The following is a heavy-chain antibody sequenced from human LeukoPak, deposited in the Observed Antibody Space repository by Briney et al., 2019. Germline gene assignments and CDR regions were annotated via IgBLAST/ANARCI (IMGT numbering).Heavy chain of an antibody. Sequence: SETLSLTCTDSGGSVSSGSYYWSWIRQPPGKGLEWIGYIYYSGSTNYNPSLKSRVTISVDTSKNQFSLKLSSVTAADTAVYYCARGQRKVLLWFGELLYYFDYWGQGTLVTVSS. V-gene: IGHV4-61*01. CDR1: GGSVSSGSYY. CDR3: ARGQRKVLLWFGELLYYFDY. CDR2: IYYSGST. D-gene: IGHD3-10*01. J-gene: IGHJ4*02.